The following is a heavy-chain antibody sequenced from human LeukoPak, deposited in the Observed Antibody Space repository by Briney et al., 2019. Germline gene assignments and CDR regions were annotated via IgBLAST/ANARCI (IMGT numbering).Heavy chain of an antibody. J-gene: IGHJ4*02. CDR1: GGTFSSYA. CDR3: AREAYSGSYQPFDY. CDR2: IIPIFGTA. D-gene: IGHD1-26*01. Sequence: SVKVSCKASGGTFSSYAISWVRQAPGQGLEWMGGIIPIFGTASYAQKFQGRVTITADKSTSTAYMELSSLRSEDTAVYYCAREAYSGSYQPFDYWGQGTLVTVSS. V-gene: IGHV1-69*06.